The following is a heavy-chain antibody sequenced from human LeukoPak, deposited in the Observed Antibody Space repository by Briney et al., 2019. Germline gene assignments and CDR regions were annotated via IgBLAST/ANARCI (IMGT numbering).Heavy chain of an antibody. CDR1: GFTFGDYY. D-gene: IGHD6-13*01. V-gene: IGHV3-11*04. CDR2: ISSSGGTI. Sequence: PGGSLRLSCAASGFTFGDYYMSWIRQAPGKGLEWVSYISSSGGTIYYADSVKGRFTISRDNAKNTLYLQMNSLRAEDTAVYYCARARRAAAGTTALGYWGQGTLVTVSS. CDR3: ARARRAAAGTTALGY. J-gene: IGHJ4*02.